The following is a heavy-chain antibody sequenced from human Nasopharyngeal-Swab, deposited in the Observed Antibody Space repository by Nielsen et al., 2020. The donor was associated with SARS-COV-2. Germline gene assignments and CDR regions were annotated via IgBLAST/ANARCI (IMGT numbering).Heavy chain of an antibody. V-gene: IGHV3-21*01. CDR2: ISSSSSYI. J-gene: IGHJ6*03. CDR1: GFTFSSYS. Sequence: GESLKISCAASGFTFSSYSMNWVRQAPGKGLEWVSAISSSSSYIYYAESVKGRFTISRDNAKNSLYLQMNSLRAEDTAMYYCARDQGYSYGYYYYMDVWGKGTTVTVSS. D-gene: IGHD5-18*01. CDR3: ARDQGYSYGYYYYMDV.